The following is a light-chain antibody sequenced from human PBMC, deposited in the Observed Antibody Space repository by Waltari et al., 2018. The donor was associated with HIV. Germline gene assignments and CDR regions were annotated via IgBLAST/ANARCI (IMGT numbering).Light chain of an antibody. V-gene: IGLV2-23*01. CDR1: SSDVGSCKF. Sequence: QSALTQPASVSGSPGQSISISRTGTSSDVGSCKFVSWYQQHPGKAPKLLIYEGTKRPSGVSNRFSASKSGNTASLTISWLQAEDEADYYCCSCATPNTRVFGGGTKLTVL. CDR3: CSCATPNTRV. J-gene: IGLJ3*02. CDR2: EGT.